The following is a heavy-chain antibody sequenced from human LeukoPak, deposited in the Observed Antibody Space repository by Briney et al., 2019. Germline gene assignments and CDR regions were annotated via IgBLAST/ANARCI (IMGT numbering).Heavy chain of an antibody. CDR1: GFTFSSYD. CDR3: AKDLSSSSDSFDY. Sequence: GGSLRLSCAASGFTFSSYDMSWVRQAPGKGLEWVSTISDSGGSTYYADSVKGRFTISRDNSKNTLSLQMNSLRAEDTAVYSCAKDLSSSSDSFDYWGQGTLVTVSS. V-gene: IGHV3-23*01. J-gene: IGHJ4*02. CDR2: ISDSGGST. D-gene: IGHD6-6*01.